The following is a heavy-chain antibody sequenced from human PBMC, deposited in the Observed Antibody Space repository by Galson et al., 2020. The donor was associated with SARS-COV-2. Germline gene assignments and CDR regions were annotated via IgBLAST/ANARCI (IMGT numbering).Heavy chain of an antibody. D-gene: IGHD3-10*01. CDR3: AREAGFRLDV. J-gene: IGHJ6*02. CDR2: IYSDSSA. V-gene: IGHV3-66*01. CDR1: GFTVSSNY. Sequence: GGPLRLSCAASGFTVSSNYMTWVHQAPGKGLEWVSLIYSDSSASYADSAKGRLTISRDNSKNTLYLQMNSLRADDTAVYYCAREAGFRLDVWGQGTTVTVSS.